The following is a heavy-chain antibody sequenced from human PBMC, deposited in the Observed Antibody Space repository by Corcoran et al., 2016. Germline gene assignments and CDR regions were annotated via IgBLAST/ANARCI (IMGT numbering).Heavy chain of an antibody. CDR1: GFTFDDYT. Sequence: EVQLVESGGVVVQPGGSLRLSCAASGFTFDDYTMHWVRQAPGKGLEWVSLISWDGGSTYYADSVKGRFTISRDNSKNSLYLQMNSLRTEEPSLDYCARDMGGYLVLGADGGVGYYYGMDVWGQGTTVTVSS. V-gene: IGHV3-43*01. J-gene: IGHJ6*02. CDR3: ARDMGGYLVLGADGGVGYYYGMDV. D-gene: IGHD3-10*01. CDR2: ISWDGGST.